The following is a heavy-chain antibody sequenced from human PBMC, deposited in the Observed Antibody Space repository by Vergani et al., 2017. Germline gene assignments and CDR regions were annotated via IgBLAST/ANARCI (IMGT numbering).Heavy chain of an antibody. CDR3: ARDRARRDGYNRNGMDV. V-gene: IGHV1-69*18. D-gene: IGHD5-24*01. CDR2: IIPIFGTA. Sequence: QVQLVQSGAEVKKPGASVKVSCKASGYTFTSYDINWVRQATGQGLEWMGRIIPIFGTANYAQKFQGRVTITADESTSTAYMELSSLRSEDTAVYYCARDRARRDGYNRNGMDVWGQGTTVTVSS. CDR1: GYTFTSYD. J-gene: IGHJ6*02.